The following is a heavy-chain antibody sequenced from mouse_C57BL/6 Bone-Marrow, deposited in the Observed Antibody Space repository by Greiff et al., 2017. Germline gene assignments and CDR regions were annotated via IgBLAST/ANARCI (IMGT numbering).Heavy chain of an antibody. V-gene: IGHV5-9-1*02. CDR2: ISSGGDYI. CDR1: GFTFSSYA. CDR3: TRPFTTNWYFDV. Sequence: EVQRVESGEGLVKPGGSLKLSCAASGFTFSSYAMSWVRQTPEKRLEWVAYISSGGDYIYYADTVKGRFTISRDNARNTLYLQMSSLKSEDTAMYYCTRPFTTNWYFDVWGTGTTVTVSS. J-gene: IGHJ1*03. D-gene: IGHD1-1*01.